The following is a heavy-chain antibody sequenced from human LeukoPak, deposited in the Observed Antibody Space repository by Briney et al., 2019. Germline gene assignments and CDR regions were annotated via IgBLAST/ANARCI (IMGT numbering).Heavy chain of an antibody. CDR2: IGSSSSPI. V-gene: IGHV3-48*01. D-gene: IGHD5-12*01. CDR3: AKSAYSGYGDY. Sequence: GGSLRLSCVASGFTFSSCSMTWVRQAPGKGLEWLSYIGSSSSPIYYADSVKGRFTVSRDNAKNSLYLQMNSLRAEDTAVYYCAKSAYSGYGDYWGQGTLVTVSS. J-gene: IGHJ4*02. CDR1: GFTFSSCS.